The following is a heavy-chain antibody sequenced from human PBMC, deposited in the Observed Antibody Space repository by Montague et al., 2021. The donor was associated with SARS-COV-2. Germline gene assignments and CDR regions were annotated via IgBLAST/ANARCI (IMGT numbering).Heavy chain of an antibody. Sequence: SETLSLTCTVSGGSISVSSYYWVWIRQPPGKGLEWIGSIYYGGTADYNPSLKSRVTISVDTSNNQFSLKLTSLTAADTATYYCARGQVTAFAILIVFPAAGALDSWGRGTTVTVPS. CDR3: ARGQVTAFAILIVFPAAGALDS. CDR1: GGSISVSSYY. J-gene: IGHJ3*01. CDR2: IYYGGTA. V-gene: IGHV4-39*07. D-gene: IGHD2-21*01.